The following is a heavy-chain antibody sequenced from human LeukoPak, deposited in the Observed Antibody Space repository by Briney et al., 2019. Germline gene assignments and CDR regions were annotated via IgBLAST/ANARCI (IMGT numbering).Heavy chain of an antibody. CDR2: LIPIFDTA. Sequence: ASVKVSCKASGGTFSSYANSWVRQAPGQGLEWMGGLIPIFDTASYAQEFQGRVTIFADESTSTAYMELSSLRSEDTAVYYCARDLNGDCVRSGFDYWGQGTLVTVSS. V-gene: IGHV1-69*13. D-gene: IGHD2-21*02. CDR1: GGTFSSYA. CDR3: ARDLNGDCVRSGFDY. J-gene: IGHJ4*02.